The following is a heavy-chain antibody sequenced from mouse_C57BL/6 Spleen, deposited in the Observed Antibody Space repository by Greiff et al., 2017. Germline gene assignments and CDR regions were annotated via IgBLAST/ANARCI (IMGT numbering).Heavy chain of an antibody. CDR1: GYTFTSYW. CDR3: ARYHRGDAMDD. Sequence: QVQLQQPGAELVKPGASVKLSCKASGYTFTSYWMQWVKQRPGQGLEWIGEIDPSDSYTNYNQKFTGKATLTVDTSSSTAYMQLSSLTSEDSAVYYCARYHRGDAMDDWGQGTSVTVSS. V-gene: IGHV1-50*01. CDR2: IDPSDSYT. D-gene: IGHD2-14*01. J-gene: IGHJ4*01.